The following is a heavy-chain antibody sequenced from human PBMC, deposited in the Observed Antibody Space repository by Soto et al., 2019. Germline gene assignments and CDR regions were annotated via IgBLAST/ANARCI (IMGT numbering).Heavy chain of an antibody. V-gene: IGHV3-49*04. CDR1: GFTFGDYA. D-gene: IGHD1-26*01. Sequence: GGSLRLSCTASGFTFGDYAMSWVRQAPGKGLEWVGFIRSKAYGGTTEYAASVKGRFTISRDDSKSIAYLQMNSLKTEDTAVYYCTRGGELPDAFHIWGQGTMVTVSS. CDR2: IRSKAYGGTT. CDR3: TRGGELPDAFHI. J-gene: IGHJ3*02.